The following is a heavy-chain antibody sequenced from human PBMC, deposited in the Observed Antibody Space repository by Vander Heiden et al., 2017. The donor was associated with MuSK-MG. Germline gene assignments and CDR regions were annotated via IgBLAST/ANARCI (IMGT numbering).Heavy chain of an antibody. CDR3: ASRGGATDAFDI. CDR1: GYSFTSYW. D-gene: IGHD1-26*01. V-gene: IGHV5-51*03. CDR2: IYPGDSDT. J-gene: IGHJ3*02. Sequence: EVQLVQSGAEVKKPGESLKISCKGSGYSFTSYWIGWVRQMPGKGLEWMGIIYPGDSDTRDSPAFQGQVTISADKSSSTAYLQWRRMKASDTAMYYCASRGGATDAFDIWGQVTMVTHSS.